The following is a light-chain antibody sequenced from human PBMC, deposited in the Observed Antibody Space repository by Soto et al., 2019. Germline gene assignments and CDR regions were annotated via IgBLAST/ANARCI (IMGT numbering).Light chain of an antibody. CDR2: GAS. CDR3: QQYGGSPRT. J-gene: IGKJ1*01. CDR1: QSVYINS. V-gene: IGKV3-20*01. Sequence: EVVLTQSPGTLSLSPGESATLSCRASQSVYINSLAWYQHKRGQAPRLLIHGASNRATGIPDRFSGSGSGTDFTLTITRLEPEDFAVYYCQQYGGSPRTFGQGTKVDIK.